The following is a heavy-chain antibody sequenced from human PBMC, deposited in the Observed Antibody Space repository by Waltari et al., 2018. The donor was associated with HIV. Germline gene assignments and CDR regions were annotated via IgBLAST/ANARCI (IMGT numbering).Heavy chain of an antibody. D-gene: IGHD3-22*01. J-gene: IGHJ4*02. V-gene: IGHV4-61*02. CDR1: GHSTLSAPYY. CDR3: AREGRDFYDSSGFYLY. Sequence: QVQLQESGPGLVKPPQTLSLTCTASGHSTLSAPYYWTWIRQSAGKELEWIGRIYTSGSTKYNPSLKSRVTMSIDTSKNQFSLKLISLTAADTAVYYCAREGRDFYDSSGFYLYWGQGTLVAVSS. CDR2: IYTSGST.